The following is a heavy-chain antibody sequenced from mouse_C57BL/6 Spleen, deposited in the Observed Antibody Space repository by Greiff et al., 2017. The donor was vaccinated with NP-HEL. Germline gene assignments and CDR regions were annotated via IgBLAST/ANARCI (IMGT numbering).Heavy chain of an antibody. CDR3: AMEIYYYGSSHYAMDY. CDR1: GYTFTSYW. CDR2: IHPSDSDT. Sequence: QVQLKQSGAELVKPGASVKVSCKASGYTFTSYWMHWVKQRPGQGLEWIGRIHPSDSDTNYNQKFKGKATLTVDKSSSTAYMQLSSLTSEDSAVYYCAMEIYYYGSSHYAMDYWGQGTSVTVSS. V-gene: IGHV1-74*01. D-gene: IGHD1-1*01. J-gene: IGHJ4*01.